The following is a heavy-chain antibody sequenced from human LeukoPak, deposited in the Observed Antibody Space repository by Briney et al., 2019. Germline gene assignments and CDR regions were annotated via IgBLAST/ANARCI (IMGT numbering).Heavy chain of an antibody. CDR1: GYTFTSYG. J-gene: IGHJ4*02. CDR2: ISAYNGNT. Sequence: ASVKVSCKASGYTFTSYGISWVRQAPGQGLEWMGWISAYNGNTNYAQKLQGRVTMTTDTSTSTAYMELRSLRSDDTAVYYCARDLRGLWFGEPRVDYWGQGTLVTVSS. CDR3: ARDLRGLWFGEPRVDY. D-gene: IGHD3-10*01. V-gene: IGHV1-18*01.